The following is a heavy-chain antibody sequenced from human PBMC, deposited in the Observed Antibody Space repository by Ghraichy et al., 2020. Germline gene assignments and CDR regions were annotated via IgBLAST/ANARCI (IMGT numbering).Heavy chain of an antibody. CDR3: AREVIGWYYGMDV. D-gene: IGHD6-19*01. CDR2: IKQDGTEK. Sequence: LSLTCAGSGFTFSSYWMTGVRQAPGKGLEWVANIKQDGTEKYYVDSVKGRFTISRDNAKNSLYLQMNSLRAEDTAVYYCAREVIGWYYGMDVWGQGTTVTVSS. CDR1: GFTFSSYW. V-gene: IGHV3-7*01. J-gene: IGHJ6*02.